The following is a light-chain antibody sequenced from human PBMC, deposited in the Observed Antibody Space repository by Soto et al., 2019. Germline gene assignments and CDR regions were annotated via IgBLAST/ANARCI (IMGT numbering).Light chain of an antibody. CDR3: AAWDASLNGYV. J-gene: IGLJ1*01. V-gene: IGLV1-44*01. Sequence: SVLTQPPSASRTPGQRVTISCSGSSSNIGSKTVNWYQQLPGTVPKLLIYNSYQRPSGVPDRFSGSKSGTSASLAISGLQSEDEADYYCAAWDASLNGYVFGAGTKVTVL. CDR2: NSY. CDR1: SSNIGSKT.